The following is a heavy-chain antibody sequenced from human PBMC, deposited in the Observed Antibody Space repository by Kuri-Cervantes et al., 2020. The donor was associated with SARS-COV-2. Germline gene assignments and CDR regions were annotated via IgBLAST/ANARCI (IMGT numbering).Heavy chain of an antibody. CDR2: ISYDGSNK. D-gene: IGHD6-13*01. Sequence: GESLKISCAASGFTFSSYSMNWVRQAPGKGLEWVAVISYDGSNKYYADSVKGRFTISRDNSKNTLYVQMNSLRAEDTAVYYCAREGIAGPFDYWGQGTLVTVSS. J-gene: IGHJ4*02. V-gene: IGHV3-30*03. CDR3: AREGIAGPFDY. CDR1: GFTFSSYS.